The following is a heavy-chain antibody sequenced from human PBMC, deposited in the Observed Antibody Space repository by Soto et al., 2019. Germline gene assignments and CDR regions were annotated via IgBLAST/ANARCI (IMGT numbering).Heavy chain of an antibody. Sequence: EVQLVESGGGLVQPGGSLRLSCAASGFTVSSNSMTWVRQAPGKGLEWVSFLYTGGSTYYSDSVKGRFTISRDNSKNTLYLQMSSLRAEDPAVYYCARDWSYGAFGYWGQGTLVTVSS. CDR1: GFTVSSNS. J-gene: IGHJ4*02. V-gene: IGHV3-66*01. D-gene: IGHD5-18*01. CDR3: ARDWSYGAFGY. CDR2: LYTGGST.